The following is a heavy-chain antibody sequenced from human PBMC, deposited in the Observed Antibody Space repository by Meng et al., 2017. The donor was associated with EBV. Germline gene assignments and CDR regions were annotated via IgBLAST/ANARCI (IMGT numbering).Heavy chain of an antibody. Sequence: QVQLQQWGAGLLKPSATLSPTCAVYGGSFSGYYWSWIRQPPGKGLEWIGEINHSGSTNYNPSLKSRVTISVDTSKNQFSLKLSSVTAADTAVYYCAGSYGGVLNYWGQGTLVTVSS. J-gene: IGHJ4*02. D-gene: IGHD4-23*01. CDR1: GGSFSGYY. CDR2: INHSGST. CDR3: AGSYGGVLNY. V-gene: IGHV4-34*01.